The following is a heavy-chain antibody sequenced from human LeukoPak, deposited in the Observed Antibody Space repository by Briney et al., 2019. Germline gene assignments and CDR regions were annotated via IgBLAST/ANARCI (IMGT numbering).Heavy chain of an antibody. CDR3: ARGPYSSSWSYFDY. Sequence: GGSLRLSCAASGFTFSSYSMNWVRQAPGKGLEWVSSISSSSSYIYYADSVKGRFTISRDNAKNSLYLQMNSLRSEDTAVYYCARGPYSSSWSYFDYWGQGTLVTVSS. V-gene: IGHV3-21*04. D-gene: IGHD6-13*01. J-gene: IGHJ4*02. CDR1: GFTFSSYS. CDR2: ISSSSSYI.